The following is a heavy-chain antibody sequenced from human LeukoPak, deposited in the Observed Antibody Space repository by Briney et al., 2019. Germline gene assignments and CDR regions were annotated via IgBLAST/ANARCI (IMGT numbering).Heavy chain of an antibody. J-gene: IGHJ4*02. V-gene: IGHV4-59*08. Sequence: SETLSLTCTVSGGSISNYYWSWIRQPPGKGLEWIGYIYYSGSTNYNPSLESRFTISLDTSKNQFSLKLSSVTAPDTAVYYCARVPSWEPLDSWGQGTLVTVSS. CDR2: IYYSGST. CDR3: ARVPSWEPLDS. D-gene: IGHD1-26*01. CDR1: GGSISNYY.